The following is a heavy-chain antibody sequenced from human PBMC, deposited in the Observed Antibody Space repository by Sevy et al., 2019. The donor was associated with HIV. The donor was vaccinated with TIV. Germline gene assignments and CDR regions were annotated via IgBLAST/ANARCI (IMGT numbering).Heavy chain of an antibody. CDR3: TTKGGDCSGIGCQIS. D-gene: IGHD2-21*01. CDR2: IKSNIDGGAI. Sequence: GGSLRLSCVASEFIFNDAWMHWVRQAPGKGLEWVGRIKSNIDGGAIDYAAPVKGRFTISRDDSKNTVFLQMNSLKSEDTAVYFCTTKGGDCSGIGCQISWGQGTQVTVSS. V-gene: IGHV3-15*01. CDR1: EFIFNDAW. J-gene: IGHJ5*02.